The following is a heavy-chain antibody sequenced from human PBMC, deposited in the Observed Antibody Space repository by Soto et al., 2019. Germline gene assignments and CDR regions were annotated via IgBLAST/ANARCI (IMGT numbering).Heavy chain of an antibody. Sequence: QVQLVQSGAEVKKPGASVKVSCKASGFTFSAYYIYWVRQAPGQGLEGIGWINPNSGGTNNAQKFQGRVTMTRDTSTSTVYMELRALISDDTAVYYCARSLLDEYSSSWRSAYYGMDVWGQGTTVTVSS. D-gene: IGHD6-13*01. J-gene: IGHJ6*02. V-gene: IGHV1-2*02. CDR3: ARSLLDEYSSSWRSAYYGMDV. CDR2: INPNSGGT. CDR1: GFTFSAYY.